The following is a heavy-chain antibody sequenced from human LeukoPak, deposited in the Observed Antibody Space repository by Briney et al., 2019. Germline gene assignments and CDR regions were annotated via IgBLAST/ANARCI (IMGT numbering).Heavy chain of an antibody. J-gene: IGHJ6*02. CDR1: GYTFTGYY. V-gene: IGHV1-2*06. CDR2: INPNSGGT. D-gene: IGHD6-6*01. CDR3: AVPNSSSNGMDV. Sequence: GASVKVSCKASGYTFTGYYMHWVRQAPGQGLEWMGRINPNSGGTNYAQKFQGRVTMARDTSISTAYMELSRLRSDDTAVYYCAVPNSSSNGMDVWGQGTTVTVSS.